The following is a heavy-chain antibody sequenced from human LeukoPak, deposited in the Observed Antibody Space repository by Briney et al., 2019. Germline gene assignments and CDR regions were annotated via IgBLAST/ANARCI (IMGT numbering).Heavy chain of an antibody. CDR1: GGTFSSYA. Sequence: ASVKVSCKASGGTFSSYAITWVRQAPGRGLEWMGWISAHDGTRNYALKHEDRVTMTTDTSTSTAYMELRGLRSDDTAVYYCARRSTLYSSGRFYFDYWGQGTLVTVSS. V-gene: IGHV1-18*01. J-gene: IGHJ4*02. CDR3: ARRSTLYSSGRFYFDY. D-gene: IGHD6-19*01. CDR2: ISAHDGTR.